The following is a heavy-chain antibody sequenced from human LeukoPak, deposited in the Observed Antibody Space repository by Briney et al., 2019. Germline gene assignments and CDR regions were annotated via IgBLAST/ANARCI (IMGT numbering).Heavy chain of an antibody. Sequence: GASVKVSCKASGGTFSNYVISWVGQAGGQGGEGMGGSIPIFGTANYAQKFQGRVTITTDESTSTAYMELSSLRSEDTAVYYCARRPDSSGYYLDWFDPWGQGTLVTVSS. CDR2: SIPIFGTA. J-gene: IGHJ5*02. D-gene: IGHD3-22*01. CDR1: GGTFSNYV. V-gene: IGHV1-69*05. CDR3: ARRPDSSGYYLDWFDP.